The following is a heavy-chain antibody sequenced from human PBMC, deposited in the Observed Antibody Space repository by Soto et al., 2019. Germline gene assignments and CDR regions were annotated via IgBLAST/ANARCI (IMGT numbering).Heavy chain of an antibody. D-gene: IGHD3-9*01. CDR1: GASIKSDNYS. J-gene: IGHJ4*02. CDR3: ARLEGLATISYYFDY. V-gene: IGHV4-39*01. Sequence: QLQLQESGPELLKPSGTLSLTCSVSGASIKSDNYSWGWPPKPPGKGLEWIGSIYYRGNTYSNPSLKTRVTISLDKSKSQFSLKLNSVTAADSAVYFCARLEGLATISYYFDYWGQGTLVTVSS. CDR2: IYYRGNT.